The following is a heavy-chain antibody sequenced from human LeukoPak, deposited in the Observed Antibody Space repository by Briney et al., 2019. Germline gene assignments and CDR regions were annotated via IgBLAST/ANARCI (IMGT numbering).Heavy chain of an antibody. Sequence: SETLSLTCTVSGGSINGYYWSWIRQPPEKGLEWIGYIYYRGSTNYNPSLKSRVTMSVDTSRNQFSLKLSSMTAADTAVYYCARADYDTSAYYYTFDYWGQGTLVTVSS. CDR3: ARADYDTSAYYYTFDY. J-gene: IGHJ4*02. V-gene: IGHV4-59*01. CDR2: IYYRGST. CDR1: GGSINGYY. D-gene: IGHD3-22*01.